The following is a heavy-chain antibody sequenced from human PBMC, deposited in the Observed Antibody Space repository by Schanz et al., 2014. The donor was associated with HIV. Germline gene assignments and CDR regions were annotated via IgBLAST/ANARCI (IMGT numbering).Heavy chain of an antibody. CDR3: ARGDYGNYRGIVGFDM. CDR1: GFTFGSYG. Sequence: VQLVETGGGVVQPGRSLRLSCAASGFTFGSYGMDWVRQPPGKGLEWVGRIRTKAAGYSTVYAASVRGGFTVSRDDSKNLLYLQMNSLETEDMAVYYCARGDYGNYRGIVGFDMWGQGTMVTVSS. CDR2: IRTKAAGYST. D-gene: IGHD4-17*01. V-gene: IGHV3-72*01. J-gene: IGHJ3*02.